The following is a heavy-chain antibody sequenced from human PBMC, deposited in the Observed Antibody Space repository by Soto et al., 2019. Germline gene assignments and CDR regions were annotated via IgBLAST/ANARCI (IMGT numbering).Heavy chain of an antibody. Sequence: QLQLQESGPGLVKPSETLSLTCTVSGGSISSSNYYWGWIRQPPGKGLEWIVSIYYSGTTHYNPSLKSRLTTSVDTSQNQFSLRLRSVNAADTAVYYCARLPGVAVAGIDYWGQGTLVTVSS. CDR2: IYYSGTT. CDR1: GGSISSSNYY. D-gene: IGHD6-19*01. J-gene: IGHJ4*02. V-gene: IGHV4-39*01. CDR3: ARLPGVAVAGIDY.